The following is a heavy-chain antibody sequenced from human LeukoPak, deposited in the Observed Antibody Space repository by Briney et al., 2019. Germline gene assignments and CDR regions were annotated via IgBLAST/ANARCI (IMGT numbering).Heavy chain of an antibody. CDR1: GGSISSGGYS. J-gene: IGHJ4*02. Sequence: SETLSLTCAVSGGSISSGGYSWSWIRQPLGKGLEWTGYIYHSGSTYYNPSLKSRVTISVDRSKNQFSLKLSSVTAADTAVYYCASTPYNWNYTPHFDYWGQGTLVTVSS. CDR3: ASTPYNWNYTPHFDY. V-gene: IGHV4-30-2*01. CDR2: IYHSGST. D-gene: IGHD1-7*01.